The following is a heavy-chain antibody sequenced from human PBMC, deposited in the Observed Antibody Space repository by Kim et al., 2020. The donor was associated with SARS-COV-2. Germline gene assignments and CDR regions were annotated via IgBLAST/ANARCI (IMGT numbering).Heavy chain of an antibody. CDR2: INHSGST. J-gene: IGHJ4*02. V-gene: IGHV4-34*01. D-gene: IGHD6-13*01. CDR1: GGSFSGYY. Sequence: SETLSLTCAVYGGSFSGYYWSWIRQPPGKGLEWIGEINHSGSTNYNPSLKSRVTISVDTSKNQFSLKLSSVTAADTAVYYCAREEQQLVKRYSIDYWGQGTLVTVSS. CDR3: AREEQQLVKRYSIDY.